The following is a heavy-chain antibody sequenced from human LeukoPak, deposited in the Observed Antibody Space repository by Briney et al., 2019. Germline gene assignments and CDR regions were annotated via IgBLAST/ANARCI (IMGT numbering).Heavy chain of an antibody. D-gene: IGHD4-17*01. CDR3: ARYLDYGDSRAYFDY. CDR1: GGSISSSSYY. Sequence: SETLSLTCTVSGGSISSSSYYWGWIRQPPGKGLEWIGYIYYSGSTNYNPSLKSRVTISVDTSKNQFSLKLSSVTAADTAVYYCARYLDYGDSRAYFDYWGQGTLVTVSS. J-gene: IGHJ4*02. CDR2: IYYSGST. V-gene: IGHV4-61*05.